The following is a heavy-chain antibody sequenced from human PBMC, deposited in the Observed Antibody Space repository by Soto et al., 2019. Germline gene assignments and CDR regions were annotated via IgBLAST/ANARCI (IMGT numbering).Heavy chain of an antibody. V-gene: IGHV4-34*01. CDR1: GGSFSGYY. D-gene: IGHD5-12*01. CDR3: ASGPTLSRDGYNPGRY. CDR2: INHSGST. Sequence: QVQLQQWAAGLLKPSETLSLTCAVYGGSFSGYYWSWIRQPPGKGLEWIGEINHSGSTTYNPSLRSRVTISVDTSKNQFSLKLSSVTAADTAVYYCASGPTLSRDGYNPGRYWGQGTLVTVSS. J-gene: IGHJ4*02.